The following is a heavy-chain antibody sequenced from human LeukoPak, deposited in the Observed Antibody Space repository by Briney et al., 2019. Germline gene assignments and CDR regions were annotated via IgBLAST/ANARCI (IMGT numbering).Heavy chain of an antibody. Sequence: ASVKVSCKASGYTFTSYGNSWVRQAPGQGLEWMGWISAYNGNTNYAQKLQGRVTMTTDTSTSTAYMELRSLRSDDTAVYYCAGYSSGREGNAFDIWGQGTMVTVSS. J-gene: IGHJ3*02. CDR1: GYTFTSYG. CDR3: AGYSSGREGNAFDI. D-gene: IGHD6-19*01. V-gene: IGHV1-18*01. CDR2: ISAYNGNT.